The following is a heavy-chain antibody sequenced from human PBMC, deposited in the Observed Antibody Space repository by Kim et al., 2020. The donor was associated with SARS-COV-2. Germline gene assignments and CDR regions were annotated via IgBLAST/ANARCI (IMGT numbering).Heavy chain of an antibody. CDR2: ISGSGSV. CDR1: GFTFSSSS. V-gene: IGHV3-48*02. Sequence: GGSLRLSCAASGFTFSSSSMNWVRQAPGKGLEWISYISGSGSVYYADSVKGRFTISRDNAQNSLYLQMNNLRDDDTAVYYCSRARYFDYWGQGTLVTVSS. J-gene: IGHJ4*02. CDR3: SRARYFDY.